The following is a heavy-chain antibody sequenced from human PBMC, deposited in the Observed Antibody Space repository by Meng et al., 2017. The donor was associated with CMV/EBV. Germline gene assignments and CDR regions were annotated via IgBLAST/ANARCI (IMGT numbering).Heavy chain of an antibody. CDR2: VNSNNDAT. Sequence: QVQLVQSGAEVKKPGPSVKVSCTTSGFTFSDYYIHWVRQAPGQGLEWMGWVNSNNDATNYARKFQGRVSMTRDTSISTAHMELSRLMSDDTAVYYCVRSSGWSLFDYWGQGTLVTVSS. D-gene: IGHD6-19*01. V-gene: IGHV1-2*02. CDR1: GFTFSDYY. J-gene: IGHJ4*02. CDR3: VRSSGWSLFDY.